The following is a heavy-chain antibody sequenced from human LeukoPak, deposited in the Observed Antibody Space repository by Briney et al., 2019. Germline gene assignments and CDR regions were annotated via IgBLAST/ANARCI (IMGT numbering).Heavy chain of an antibody. CDR3: AKDKRITIFGVVMTA. V-gene: IGHV3-23*01. D-gene: IGHD3-3*01. CDR1: GFTFSSYA. CDR2: ISGSGGST. Sequence: GGSLRLSCAASGFTFSSYAMSWVRQAPGKGLEWVSAISGSGGSTYYADSVKGRFTISRDNSKNTLYLQMNSPRAEDTAVYYCAKDKRITIFGVVMTAWGQGTLVTVSS. J-gene: IGHJ5*02.